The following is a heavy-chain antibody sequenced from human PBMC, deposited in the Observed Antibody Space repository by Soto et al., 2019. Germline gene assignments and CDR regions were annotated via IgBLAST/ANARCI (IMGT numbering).Heavy chain of an antibody. J-gene: IGHJ3*02. CDR2: ISSSGSSI. D-gene: IGHD3-22*01. CDR3: ARDRTPNYYDSSGCSPWAFDI. V-gene: IGHV3-11*01. Sequence: PGGSLRLSCAASGLTFSDHYMTWSRQAPGKGLEWVSYISSSGSSIHYADSVKGRFTISRDNAKNLVYLQMNSLRVDDTAVYYCARDRTPNYYDSSGCSPWAFDIWGQGTMVTVSS. CDR1: GLTFSDHY.